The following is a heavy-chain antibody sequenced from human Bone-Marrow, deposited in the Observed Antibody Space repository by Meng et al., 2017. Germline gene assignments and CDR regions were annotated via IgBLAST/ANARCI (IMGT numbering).Heavy chain of an antibody. CDR2: IIPILRST. J-gene: IGHJ2*01. Sequence: SVKVSCKASGGPFSNYAFSWVRQAPGQGLEWVGGIIPILRSTHYAPRFQGRLTITADESTSTAYMELNSLRSEDTAVYFCATELIRARPYWFFDLWGRGTLVTVSS. CDR1: GGPFSNYA. V-gene: IGHV1-69*13. CDR3: ATELIRARPYWFFDL. D-gene: IGHD6-6*01.